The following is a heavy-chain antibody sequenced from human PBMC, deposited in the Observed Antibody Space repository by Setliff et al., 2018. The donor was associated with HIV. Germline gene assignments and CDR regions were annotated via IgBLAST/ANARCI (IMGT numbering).Heavy chain of an antibody. CDR2: INPDSGV. CDR1: GYSFIEYY. CDR3: ARGSSITIFGVVKGNYMDV. J-gene: IGHJ6*03. D-gene: IGHD3-3*01. Sequence: ASVKVSCKTSGYSFIEYYINWVRQAPGQGLEWMGRINPDSGVTGRFVFSLDTSVSTAYLQISSLKAEDTAMYYCARGSSITIFGVVKGNYMDVWGKGTTVTVS. V-gene: IGHV7-4-1*02.